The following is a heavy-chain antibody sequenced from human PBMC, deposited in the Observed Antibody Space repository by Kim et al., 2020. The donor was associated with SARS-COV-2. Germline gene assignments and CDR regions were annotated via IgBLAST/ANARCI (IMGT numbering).Heavy chain of an antibody. D-gene: IGHD2-8*01. Sequence: ASVKVSCKASGYTFSNYDIHWVRQAPGQGLEWMGWISTTSAKATYAQGFTGRFAFSLDASVETAXLQIASLKSDDAAVYFCLRDLFNXXSTXIWFDPWGQ. CDR2: ISTTSAKA. CDR3: LRDLFNXXSTXIWFDP. V-gene: IGHV7-4-1*01. J-gene: IGHJ5*02. CDR1: GYTFSNYD.